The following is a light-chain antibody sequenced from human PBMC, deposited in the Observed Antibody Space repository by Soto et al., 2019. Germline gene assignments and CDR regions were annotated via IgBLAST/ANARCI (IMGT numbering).Light chain of an antibody. Sequence: MVMTQSPATLSVSPGERVTLSCRTSQNVTSNLAWYQLKPGQTPSLLIYGTSTRAPDIPVRFSGSGSGTAFTRGCRTVESEDAELYYCQQYDDWGFGPGTKVEI. CDR3: QQYDDWG. CDR1: QNVTSN. CDR2: GTS. V-gene: IGKV3-15*01. J-gene: IGKJ1*01.